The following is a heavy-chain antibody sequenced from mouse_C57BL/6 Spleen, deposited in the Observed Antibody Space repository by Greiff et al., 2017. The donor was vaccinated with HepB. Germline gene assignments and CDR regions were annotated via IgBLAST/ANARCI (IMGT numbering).Heavy chain of an antibody. CDR3: AKEDYYGSSYAWFAY. V-gene: IGHV2-3*01. J-gene: IGHJ3*01. Sequence: QVQLKESGPGLVAPSQSLSITCTVSGFSLTSYGVSWVRQPPGKGLEWLGVIWGDGSTNYHSALRYRLSISKDNSKSQVFLKLTSLQTDDTATYYCAKEDYYGSSYAWFAYWGQGTLVTVSA. D-gene: IGHD1-1*01. CDR1: GFSLTSYG. CDR2: IWGDGST.